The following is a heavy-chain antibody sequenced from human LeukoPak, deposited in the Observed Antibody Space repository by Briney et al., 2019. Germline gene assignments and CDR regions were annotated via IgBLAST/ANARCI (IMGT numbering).Heavy chain of an antibody. CDR2: IDSDGTNR. CDR3: EGRATGLSEY. V-gene: IGHV3-74*01. J-gene: IGHJ4*02. Sequence: GGSLRLSCAASGFTFSSYAMSWVRQAPGKGLVWVSRIDSDGTNRDYADSVKGRFTISRDNAKNTVYLQMNSLRDEDTAVYYCEGRATGLSEYWGQGSLVTVSS. CDR1: GFTFSSYA. D-gene: IGHD3-9*01.